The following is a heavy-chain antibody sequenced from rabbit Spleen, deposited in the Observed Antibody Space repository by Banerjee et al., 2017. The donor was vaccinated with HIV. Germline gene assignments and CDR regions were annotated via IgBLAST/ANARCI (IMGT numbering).Heavy chain of an antibody. CDR1: GFSFSSNYW. V-gene: IGHV1S40*01. Sequence: QSLEESGGDLVKPGASLTLTCTASGFSFSSNYWICWVRQAPGKGPEWIACIYGGDGSTDYASWAKGRFTISKTSSTTVTLEMTSLTAADTATYFCARGSAAMTMVITGFYFNLWGPGTLVTVS. J-gene: IGHJ4*01. CDR3: ARGSAAMTMVITGFYFNL. D-gene: IGHD2-1*01. CDR2: IYGGDGST.